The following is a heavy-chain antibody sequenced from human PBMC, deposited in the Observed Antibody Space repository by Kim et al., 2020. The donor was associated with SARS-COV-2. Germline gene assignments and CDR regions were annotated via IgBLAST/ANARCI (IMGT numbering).Heavy chain of an antibody. CDR3: ARHGTSYITMIVGATCFDY. J-gene: IGHJ4*02. CDR1: GGSISSSSYY. D-gene: IGHD3-22*01. V-gene: IGHV4-39*01. Sequence: SETLSLTCTVSGGSISSSSYYWGWIRQPPGKGLEWIGSIYYSGSTYYNPSLKSRVTISVDTSKNQFSLKLSSVTAADTAVYYCARHGTSYITMIVGATCFDYWGQGTLVTVSS. CDR2: IYYSGST.